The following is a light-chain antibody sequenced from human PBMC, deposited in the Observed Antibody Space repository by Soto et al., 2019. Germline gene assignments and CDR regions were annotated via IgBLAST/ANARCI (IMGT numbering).Light chain of an antibody. CDR3: QLYGSSQIT. V-gene: IGKV3-20*01. CDR2: VAS. CDR1: QSVSSSY. Sequence: EVVLTQSPGTLSLSPGERATLSCRASQSVSSSYLTWYQQKPGQAPRLLIYVASSRATGIPDRFSGSGSGTDFTLTISRLEPEDFAVYYCQLYGSSQITLGQGTRLEIK. J-gene: IGKJ5*01.